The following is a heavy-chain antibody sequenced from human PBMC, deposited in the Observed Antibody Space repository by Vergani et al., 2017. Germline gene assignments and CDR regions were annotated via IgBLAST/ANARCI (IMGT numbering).Heavy chain of an antibody. J-gene: IGHJ3*02. Sequence: EVQLLESGGGLVQPGGSLRLSCTASGFIFSNYAMNWVRQAPGKGLEWVSGISGSGGSTYYADSVKGRFTISRENSKNTLYLQMNSLRAEDTAVYYCAKEDKDGSFDIWGQGTMVTFSS. V-gene: IGHV3-23*01. CDR3: AKEDKDGSFDI. CDR1: GFIFSNYA. D-gene: IGHD1-1*01. CDR2: ISGSGGST.